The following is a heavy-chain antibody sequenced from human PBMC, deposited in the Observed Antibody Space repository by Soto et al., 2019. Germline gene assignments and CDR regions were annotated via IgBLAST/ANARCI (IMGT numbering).Heavy chain of an antibody. Sequence: SETLSLTCTVSGASISGFYWSWIRKSAGKGLEWIGRIYATGTTDYNPSLKSRVMMSVDTSKKQFSLKLRSVTAADTAVYYCVRDGTKTLRDWFDPWGQGISVTASS. V-gene: IGHV4-4*07. J-gene: IGHJ5*02. CDR1: GASISGFY. CDR3: VRDGTKTLRDWFDP. D-gene: IGHD1-1*01. CDR2: IYATGTT.